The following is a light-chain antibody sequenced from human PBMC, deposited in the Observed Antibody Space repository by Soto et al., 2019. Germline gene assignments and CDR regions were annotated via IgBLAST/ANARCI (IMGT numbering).Light chain of an antibody. CDR2: GAT. V-gene: IGKV3-20*01. Sequence: EVVLTQSPFTLSFSPGERSTLSCMASQSVSSSYLAWYQQKPGQAPRLLIYGATSRATGIPDRFSGSGSGTDFTLTISRLEPEDFAVYYCQQYGSSPPTFGQGTKVDI. CDR3: QQYGSSPPT. CDR1: QSVSSSY. J-gene: IGKJ1*01.